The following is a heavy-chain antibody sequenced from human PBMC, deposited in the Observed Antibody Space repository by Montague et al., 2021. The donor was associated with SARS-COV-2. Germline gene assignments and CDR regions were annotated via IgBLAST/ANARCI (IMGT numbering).Heavy chain of an antibody. CDR3: ARDQGGYGTFDI. J-gene: IGHJ3*02. Sequence: YRRLSCAASGFLFSDYYMTWIRQAPGKGLEWVSHISGSGSKTYYAESVKGRFTISRDTANNSVYLQMKFLGAEDTAVYYCARDQGGYGTFDIWGQGTMVTVSS. V-gene: IGHV3-11*01. CDR1: GFLFSDYY. D-gene: IGHD5-12*01. CDR2: ISGSGSKT.